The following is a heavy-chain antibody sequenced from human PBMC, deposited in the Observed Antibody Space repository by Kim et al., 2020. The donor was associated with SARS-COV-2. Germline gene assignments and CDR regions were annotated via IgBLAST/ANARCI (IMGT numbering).Heavy chain of an antibody. V-gene: IGHV1-3*01. Sequence: ASVKVSCKASGYTFTSYAMHWVRQAPGQRLEWMGWINAGNGKTKYSQKFQGRVTVTRDTSASTAYMELISLRSEDTAVYYCAGGALIWFGELSPPDYWGQGTLATVSS. CDR3: AGGALIWFGELSPPDY. CDR1: GYTFTSYA. CDR2: INAGNGKT. D-gene: IGHD3-10*01. J-gene: IGHJ4*02.